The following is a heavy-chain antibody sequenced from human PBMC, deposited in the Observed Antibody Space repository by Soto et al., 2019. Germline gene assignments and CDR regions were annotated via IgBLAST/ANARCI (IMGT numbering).Heavy chain of an antibody. V-gene: IGHV3-48*02. CDR3: ARDLGRPRAAGDLGGY. Sequence: GGSLRLSCAASGFTFSSYSMNWVRQAPGKGLEWVSYISSSSSTIYYADSVKGRFTISRDNAKNSLYLQMNSLRDEDTAVYYCARDLGRPRAAGDLGGYWGQGTLVTVSS. CDR2: ISSSSSTI. D-gene: IGHD6-13*01. CDR1: GFTFSSYS. J-gene: IGHJ4*02.